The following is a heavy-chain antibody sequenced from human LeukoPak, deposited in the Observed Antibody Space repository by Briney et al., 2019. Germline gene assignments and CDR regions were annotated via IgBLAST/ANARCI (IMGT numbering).Heavy chain of an antibody. CDR2: IYTSGST. D-gene: IGHD4-17*01. CDR1: SGSISSYY. CDR3: ARGGDDYGDYGFDY. V-gene: IGHV4-4*07. J-gene: IGHJ4*02. Sequence: SETLSFTCTVSSGSISSYYWSWIRQPAGKGLEWIGSIYTSGSTNYNPSLKSRVTMSVDTSKNQLSLKLNSVTAADTAVYYCARGGDDYGDYGFDYWGQGTLVTVSS.